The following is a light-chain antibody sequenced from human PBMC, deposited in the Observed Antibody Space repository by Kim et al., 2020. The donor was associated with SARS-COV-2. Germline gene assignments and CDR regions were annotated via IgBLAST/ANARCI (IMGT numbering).Light chain of an antibody. J-gene: IGKJ2*01. CDR2: GAS. Sequence: EIVMTQSPATLSVSPGERATLSCRASQSVGSKLAWYQQKPDQAPRLLIYGASTRATGIPARFSGSGSGTEFTLTISSLQSEDFAVYYCQQYNNWPQTFGQGTKLEI. CDR1: QSVGSK. CDR3: QQYNNWPQT. V-gene: IGKV3-15*01.